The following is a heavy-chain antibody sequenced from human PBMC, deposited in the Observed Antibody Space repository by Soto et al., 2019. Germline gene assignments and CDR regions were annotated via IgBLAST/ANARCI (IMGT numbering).Heavy chain of an antibody. D-gene: IGHD1-26*01. V-gene: IGHV1-18*01. J-gene: IGHJ4*02. CDR2: ISAYNGNT. CDR3: ARDAAVGLFDY. CDR1: GYTFTSYG. Sequence: QVHLVQSGAEVKKPGASVKVSCKASGYTFTSYGISWVRQAPGQGLEWMVWISAYNGNTKYAQKLQGRVTMTTDTSTSTAYIELRSLRSDDTAVYYCARDAAVGLFDYWGQGTLVTVSS.